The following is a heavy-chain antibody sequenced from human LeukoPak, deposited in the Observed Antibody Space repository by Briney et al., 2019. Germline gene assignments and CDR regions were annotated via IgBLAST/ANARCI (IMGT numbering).Heavy chain of an antibody. J-gene: IGHJ4*02. Sequence: PSETLSLTCAVYGGSFSGYYWSWIRQPPGKGLEWIGEINHSGSTNYNPSLKSRVTISVDTSKNQFSLKLSSVTAADTAVYYCARVWAYYYDSSGSHVDYWGQGTLVTVSS. CDR3: ARVWAYYYDSSGSHVDY. V-gene: IGHV4-34*01. CDR2: INHSGST. CDR1: GGSFSGYY. D-gene: IGHD3-22*01.